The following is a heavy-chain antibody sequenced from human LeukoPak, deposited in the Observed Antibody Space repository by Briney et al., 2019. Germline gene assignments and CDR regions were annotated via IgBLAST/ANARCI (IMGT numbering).Heavy chain of an antibody. V-gene: IGHV1-69*05. CDR3: APETASNRYWFDP. D-gene: IGHD1-14*01. CDR1: GGTFSGYA. Sequence: ASVKVSCKASGGTFSGYAISWVRQAPGQGLEWMGRIIPIFGTANYAQKFRGRVTITTDESTSTAYMELSSLRSEDTAVYYCAPETASNRYWFDPWGQGTLVTVSS. J-gene: IGHJ5*02. CDR2: IIPIFGTA.